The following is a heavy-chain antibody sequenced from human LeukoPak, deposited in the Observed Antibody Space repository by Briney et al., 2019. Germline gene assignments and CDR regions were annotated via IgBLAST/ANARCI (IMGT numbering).Heavy chain of an antibody. Sequence: PGGSLRLSCAASGFTFSSYAMSWVRQAPGKGLEWVSAISGSGGSTYYADSVKGRFTISRDNSKNTLYLQMNSLKTEDTAVYYCVLDLGGGGVSVNRGKWGQGTLVTVSS. CDR1: GFTFSSYA. D-gene: IGHD3-16*02. CDR2: ISGSGGST. CDR3: VLDLGGGGVSVNRGK. V-gene: IGHV3-23*01. J-gene: IGHJ4*02.